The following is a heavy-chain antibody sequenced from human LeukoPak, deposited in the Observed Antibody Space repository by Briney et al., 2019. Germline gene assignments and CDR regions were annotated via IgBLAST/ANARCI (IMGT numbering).Heavy chain of an antibody. CDR2: IGTSGSPT. Sequence: GGSLRLSCAASGFSFTDYYMSWIRQAPGKGLEWVAYIGTSGSPTYYADSVKGRFTISRDNAKKSVHLQMNSLRVEDTAVYFCAREDYYYASGYWGQGTLVTVSS. CDR3: AREDYYYASGY. J-gene: IGHJ4*02. CDR1: GFSFTDYY. D-gene: IGHD3-10*01. V-gene: IGHV3-11*04.